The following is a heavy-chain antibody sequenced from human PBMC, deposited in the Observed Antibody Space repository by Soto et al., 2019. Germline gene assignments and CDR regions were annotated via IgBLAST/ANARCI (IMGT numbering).Heavy chain of an antibody. J-gene: IGHJ4*02. V-gene: IGHV1-69*04. Sequence: QVQLVQSGTEVKRPGSSVKVSCKASGDTFNFYSINWVRQAPGLGLEWMGRVNPILSMSNYAQRFQGRVTMTPDKSTTTGYMELSGLRSDDTAIYYCATSYGSGYRAFDYWGQGALVTVSS. CDR1: GDTFNFYS. D-gene: IGHD3-10*01. CDR2: VNPILSMS. CDR3: ATSYGSGYRAFDY.